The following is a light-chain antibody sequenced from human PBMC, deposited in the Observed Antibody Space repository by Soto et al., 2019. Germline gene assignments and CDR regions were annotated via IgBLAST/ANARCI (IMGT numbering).Light chain of an antibody. V-gene: IGKV1-39*01. CDR3: QQSYDTPLT. CDR1: QTISRN. Sequence: DIQMTQSPVSLSASVGDRVTITCRASQTISRNLNWYQQKPGKAPKLLIFAASSLQSGVPLRFSGCGSGTDFTLTISSLQPEDFATYYCQQSYDTPLTFGGGTKVEIK. CDR2: AAS. J-gene: IGKJ4*01.